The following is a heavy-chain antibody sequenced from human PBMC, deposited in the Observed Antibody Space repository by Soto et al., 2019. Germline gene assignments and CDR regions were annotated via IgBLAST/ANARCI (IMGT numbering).Heavy chain of an antibody. Sequence: VQLVESGGGVVQPGRSLRLSCVASEFTFSSHLMHWVRQAPGKGLEWVAFISNDGDYKNYADSVKGRFTISRDNSKDTVYLEIHSLRPEDTALYHCARDEVFSAPYYLDYWGQGTLVIVS. D-gene: IGHD1-26*01. V-gene: IGHV3-30*03. CDR3: ARDEVFSAPYYLDY. J-gene: IGHJ4*02. CDR1: EFTFSSHL. CDR2: ISNDGDYK.